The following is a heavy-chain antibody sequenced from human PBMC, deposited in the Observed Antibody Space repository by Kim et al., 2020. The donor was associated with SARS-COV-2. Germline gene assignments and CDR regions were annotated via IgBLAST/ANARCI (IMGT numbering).Heavy chain of an antibody. J-gene: IGHJ5*02. V-gene: IGHV1-69*13. D-gene: IGHD3-3*01. Sequence: SVKVSCKASGGTFSSYAISWVRQPPGQGLEWMGGIIPIFGTANYAQKFQGRVTITADESTSTAYMELSSLRSEDTAVYYCARGRAIFGVVIHWFDTWGQRTLVTVSS. CDR3: ARGRAIFGVVIHWFDT. CDR1: GGTFSSYA. CDR2: IIPIFGTA.